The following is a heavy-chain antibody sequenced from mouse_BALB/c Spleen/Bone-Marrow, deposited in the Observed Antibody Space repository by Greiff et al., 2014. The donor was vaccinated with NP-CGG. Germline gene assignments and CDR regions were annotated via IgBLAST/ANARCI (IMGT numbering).Heavy chain of an antibody. D-gene: IGHD1-1*01. J-gene: IGHJ4*01. V-gene: IGHV5-17*02. CDR2: ISSGSSTI. CDR3: ARSGVSATRAMDY. CDR1: GFTFSSFG. Sequence: QLVESGGGLVQPGGSRKLSCAASGFTFSSFGMHWVRQAPEKGLEWVAYISSGSSTIYYADTVKGRVTISRDNPKNTLFLQITSLRSEDTAMYYCARSGVSATRAMDYWGQGTLVTVSA.